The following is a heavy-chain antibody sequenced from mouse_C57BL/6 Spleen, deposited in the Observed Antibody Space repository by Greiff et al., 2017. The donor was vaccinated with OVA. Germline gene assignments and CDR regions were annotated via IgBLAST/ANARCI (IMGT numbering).Heavy chain of an antibody. V-gene: IGHV5-9-1*02. CDR2: ISSGGDYI. CDR3: TRESLPIRFDY. D-gene: IGHD1-1*01. J-gene: IGHJ2*01. CDR1: GFTFSSYA. Sequence: EVHLVESGEGLVKPGGSLKLSCAASGFTFSSYAMSWVRQTPEKRLEWVAYISSGGDYIYYADTVKGRFTISRDNARNTLYLQMSSLKSEDTAMYYCTRESLPIRFDYWGQGTTLTVSS.